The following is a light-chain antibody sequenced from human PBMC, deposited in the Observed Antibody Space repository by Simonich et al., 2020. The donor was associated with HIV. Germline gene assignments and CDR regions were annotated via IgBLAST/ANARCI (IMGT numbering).Light chain of an antibody. J-gene: IGKJ4*01. V-gene: IGKV3-15*01. CDR3: QQRSNWPPSLT. CDR2: GAS. Sequence: DIVMTQSPATLSVSPGERATLSCRASQSVSSNVAWYQQRPGQAPRLLIYGASTRATGIPARFSGSGAGTEFTLTINSMQSEDFAVYYCQQRSNWPPSLTFGGGTKVEIK. CDR1: QSVSSN.